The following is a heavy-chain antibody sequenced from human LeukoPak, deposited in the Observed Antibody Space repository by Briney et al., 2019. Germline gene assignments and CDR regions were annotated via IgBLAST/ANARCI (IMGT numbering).Heavy chain of an antibody. J-gene: IGHJ3*01. V-gene: IGHV3-7*01. D-gene: IGHD3-16*01. CDR3: ARSFLMSLGELLSGGFDV. Sequence: EDSVKGRFTISRDNAKDSLFLQMNSLRVEDTAVYFCARSFLMSLGELLSGGFDVWGQGAMVTVSS.